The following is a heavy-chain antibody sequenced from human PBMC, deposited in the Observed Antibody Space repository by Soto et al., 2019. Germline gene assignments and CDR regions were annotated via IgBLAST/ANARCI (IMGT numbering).Heavy chain of an antibody. D-gene: IGHD3-3*01. V-gene: IGHV1-8*01. Sequence: ASVKVSCKASGYTFTSYDINWVRQATGQGLEWMGWMNPNSGNTGYAQKFQGRVTMTRNTSISTAYMELSSLRSEDTAVYYCARELYYDFWSGYYRNWFDPWGQGTLVTVSS. CDR2: MNPNSGNT. CDR1: GYTFTSYD. CDR3: ARELYYDFWSGYYRNWFDP. J-gene: IGHJ5*02.